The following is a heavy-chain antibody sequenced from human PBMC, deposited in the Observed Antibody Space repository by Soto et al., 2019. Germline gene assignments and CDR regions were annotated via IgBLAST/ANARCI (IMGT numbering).Heavy chain of an antibody. V-gene: IGHV3-7*01. CDR3: AKDRGYSHRAGFDY. CDR1: GFTFSSYW. CDR2: IKQDGSEK. J-gene: IGHJ4*02. Sequence: GGSLRLSCAASGFTFSSYWMSWVRQAPGKGLEWVANIKQDGSEKYYVDSVKGRFTISRDNAKNSLYLQMNSLRAEDTAVYYCAKDRGYSHRAGFDYWGQGTLVTVSS. D-gene: IGHD5-18*01.